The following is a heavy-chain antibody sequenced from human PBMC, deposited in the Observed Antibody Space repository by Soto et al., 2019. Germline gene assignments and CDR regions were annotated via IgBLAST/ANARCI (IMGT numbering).Heavy chain of an antibody. D-gene: IGHD6-13*01. Sequence: ASVKVSCKASGYTFTSYDINWVRQATGQGLEWMGWMNPNNGNTNYAQKLQGRVTMTTDTSTSTAYMELRSLRSDDTAVYYCARVGGIAAAGNDWFDPWGQGTLVTVSS. CDR2: MNPNNGNT. V-gene: IGHV1-18*01. J-gene: IGHJ5*02. CDR3: ARVGGIAAAGNDWFDP. CDR1: GYTFTSYD.